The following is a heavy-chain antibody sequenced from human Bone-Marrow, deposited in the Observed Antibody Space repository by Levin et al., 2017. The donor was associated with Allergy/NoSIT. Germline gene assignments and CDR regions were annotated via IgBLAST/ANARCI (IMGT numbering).Heavy chain of an antibody. CDR2: ISYSGNS. CDR3: ARERVTAEDGTYYFYGMDV. V-gene: IGHV4-59*01. J-gene: IGHJ6*02. Sequence: SETLSLTCTVSGVSISSYFWSWIRQPPGKGLEWIGYISYSGNSKYNPSLRSRVTISVDTSKNQFSLKLRSVTAADTAIYYCARERVTAEDGTYYFYGMDVWGQGTTVTVSS. D-gene: IGHD5-24*01. CDR1: GVSISSYF.